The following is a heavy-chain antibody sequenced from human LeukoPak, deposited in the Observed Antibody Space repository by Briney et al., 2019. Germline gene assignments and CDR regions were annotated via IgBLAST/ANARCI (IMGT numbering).Heavy chain of an antibody. Sequence: GGSLRLSCTVSGFTVSSNSMSWVRQAPGKGLEWVSFIYSGGNTLYSDSVKGRFTISRDNSKNTLYLQMNSLRAEDTAVYYCARRAGEYSHPYDYWGQGTLVTVSS. CDR3: ARRAGEYSHPYDY. J-gene: IGHJ4*02. V-gene: IGHV3-53*01. CDR2: IYSGGNT. CDR1: GFTVSSNS. D-gene: IGHD4-17*01.